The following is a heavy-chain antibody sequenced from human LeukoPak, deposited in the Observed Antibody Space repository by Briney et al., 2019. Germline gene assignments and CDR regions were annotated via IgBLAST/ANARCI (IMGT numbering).Heavy chain of an antibody. D-gene: IGHD3-10*01. Sequence: PGGSLRLSCAASGFTFSNAWMSWVRQAPGKGLEWVGRIKSKTDGGTTDYPAPVKGRFTTSRDDSKNTLYLQMNSLKTEDTAVYYCTTGPFDYYGSASYLANGMDVWGQGTTVTVSS. CDR2: IKSKTDGGTT. V-gene: IGHV3-15*01. J-gene: IGHJ6*02. CDR1: GFTFSNAW. CDR3: TTGPFDYYGSASYLANGMDV.